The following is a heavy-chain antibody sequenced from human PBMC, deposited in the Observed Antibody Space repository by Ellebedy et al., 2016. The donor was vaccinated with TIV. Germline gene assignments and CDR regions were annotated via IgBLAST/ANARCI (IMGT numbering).Heavy chain of an antibody. Sequence: AASVKVSCKASGYTFTNYGISWVRQAPGQGLEWMGWISAYNGNTNYAQKLQGRVTVTTDTSTSTAYVELRSLRSDDTAIYYCARDSVGGSGTSLDYWGQGTLVTVSS. CDR3: ARDSVGGSGTSLDY. V-gene: IGHV1-18*01. CDR1: GYTFTNYG. CDR2: ISAYNGNT. D-gene: IGHD3-10*01. J-gene: IGHJ4*02.